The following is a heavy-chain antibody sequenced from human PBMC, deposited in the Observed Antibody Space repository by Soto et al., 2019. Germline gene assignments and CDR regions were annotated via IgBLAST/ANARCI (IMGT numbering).Heavy chain of an antibody. Sequence: HPGGSLRLSCVASGFTYSSYAMSWFRQAPGKGLEWVSTITGGADNTHYADSVKGRFTISRDNSRNTVSLQMNSLRVEDTAVYYCARDPHYQFTIFGVATGFDYWGQGTLVTVSS. CDR3: ARDPHYQFTIFGVATGFDY. J-gene: IGHJ4*02. D-gene: IGHD3-3*01. V-gene: IGHV3-23*01. CDR1: GFTYSSYA. CDR2: ITGGADNT.